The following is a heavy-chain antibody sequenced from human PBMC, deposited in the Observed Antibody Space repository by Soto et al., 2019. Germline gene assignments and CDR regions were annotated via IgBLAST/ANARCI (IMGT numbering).Heavy chain of an antibody. CDR3: ARRERAAGTDWWFDP. CDR2: IYYSGST. Sequence: QLQLQESGPGLVKPSETLSLTCTVSGGSISSSSFHWGWIRQPPGKGPEWIGSIYYSGSTYYSPSLKSRVTISVDTSKNQFSLKRSSVTAADTAVYYCARRERAAGTDWWFDPWGQGTLVTVSS. D-gene: IGHD6-13*01. J-gene: IGHJ5*02. CDR1: GGSISSSSFH. V-gene: IGHV4-39*01.